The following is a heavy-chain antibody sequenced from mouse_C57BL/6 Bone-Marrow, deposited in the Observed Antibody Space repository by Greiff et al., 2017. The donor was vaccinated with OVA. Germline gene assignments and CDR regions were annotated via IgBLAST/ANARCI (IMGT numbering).Heavy chain of an antibody. CDR3: ARRYYGSRDFDY. CDR1: GYTFTSYW. J-gene: IGHJ2*01. V-gene: IGHV1-64*01. Sequence: VQLQQSGAELVKPGASVTLSCKASGYTFTSYWMHWVTQRPGQGLEWIGMIHPNSGSTNYNEKFKSKATLTVDKSSSTAYMQLSSLTSEDSAVYYCARRYYGSRDFDYWGQGTTLTVSS. CDR2: IHPNSGST. D-gene: IGHD1-1*01.